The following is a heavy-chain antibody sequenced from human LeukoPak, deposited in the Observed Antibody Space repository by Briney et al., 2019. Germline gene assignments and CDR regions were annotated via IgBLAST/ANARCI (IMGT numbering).Heavy chain of an antibody. J-gene: IGHJ4*02. D-gene: IGHD1-14*01. CDR1: GFTFSSYA. Sequence: PGGSLRLSCAASGFTFSSYAMNWVRQAPGKGLEWVSFISGRGGSTFYADSEKGRFTISRDNSKNTLHLQMNSLRAEDTAVYYCAKASDITGGDFDYWGQGTLVTVSS. CDR2: ISGRGGST. CDR3: AKASDITGGDFDY. V-gene: IGHV3-23*01.